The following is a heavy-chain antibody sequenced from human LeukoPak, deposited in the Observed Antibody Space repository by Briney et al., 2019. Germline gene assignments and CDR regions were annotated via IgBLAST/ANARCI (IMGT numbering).Heavy chain of an antibody. J-gene: IGHJ4*02. CDR2: ISGSGGST. CDR3: AKSGDQVTVTKLDY. Sequence: PGGSLRLSCAASGFTFHSYVTRWVRQAPGKGLEWVSGISGSGGSTFYADSVKGRFTISRDNSKNTLYLEMNSLRAEDTALFYCAKSGDQVTVTKLDYWGQGTLVTVSS. CDR1: GFTFHSYV. D-gene: IGHD4-17*01. V-gene: IGHV3-23*01.